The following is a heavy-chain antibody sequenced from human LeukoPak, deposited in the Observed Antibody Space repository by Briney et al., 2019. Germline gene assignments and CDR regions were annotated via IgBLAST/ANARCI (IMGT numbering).Heavy chain of an antibody. J-gene: IGHJ4*02. Sequence: ASVKVSCKASGGTFSSYAISWVRQAPGQGLEWMGRIIPILGIANYAQKFQGRVTITADKSTSTAYMELSSLRSEDTAVYYCARGYYYYDRSGTYSRYFDYWGQGTLVTVSS. CDR3: ARGYYYYDRSGTYSRYFDY. V-gene: IGHV1-69*04. CDR2: IIPILGIA. CDR1: GGTFSSYA. D-gene: IGHD3-22*01.